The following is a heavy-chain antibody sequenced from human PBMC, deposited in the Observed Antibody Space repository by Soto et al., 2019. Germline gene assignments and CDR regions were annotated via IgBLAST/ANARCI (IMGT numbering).Heavy chain of an antibody. V-gene: IGHV4-4*02. CDR1: GASIGTNNW. CDR2: VYHSGTT. J-gene: IGHJ4*02. Sequence: QVQLRESGPGLVEPSGTLSLTCAVSGASIGTNNWWSWVRQPPGKGLEWIGEVYHSGTTNCNPSLKSRVTISIDKSKNQLSLRFTSMTAADTAVYYCAVPGDGDIDYWSQGTLVTVSS. CDR3: AVPGDGDIDY.